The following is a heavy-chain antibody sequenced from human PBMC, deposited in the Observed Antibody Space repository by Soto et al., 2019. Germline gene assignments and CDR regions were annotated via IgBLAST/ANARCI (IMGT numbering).Heavy chain of an antibody. V-gene: IGHV4-59*04. J-gene: IGHJ6*02. Sequence: SETLSLTCTVSGGSISSYYWSWIRQPPGKGLEWIGSIYHSGSTYYNPSLKSRVTISVDTSKNQFSLKLSSVTAADTAVYYCAKAGKRMENDYYHGMDVWGQGTTVTVSS. D-gene: IGHD3-10*01. CDR3: AKAGKRMENDYYHGMDV. CDR1: GGSISSYY. CDR2: IYHSGST.